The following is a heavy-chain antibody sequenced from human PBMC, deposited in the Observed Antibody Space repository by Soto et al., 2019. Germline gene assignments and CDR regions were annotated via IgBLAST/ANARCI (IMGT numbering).Heavy chain of an antibody. D-gene: IGHD3-10*01. CDR3: ASDRFDSSSQIYYGLDV. V-gene: IGHV4-34*01. J-gene: IGHJ6*02. CDR2: ITHGGST. Sequence: SETLSRTCGVYGGSFSAYSWTWLRQSPGKGLEWIGEITHGGSTDYNPALKSRLGMSVDTSKNQFSLRVTSVTAADAAVYFCASDRFDSSSQIYYGLDVWRQPTTVTVYS. CDR1: GGSFSAYS.